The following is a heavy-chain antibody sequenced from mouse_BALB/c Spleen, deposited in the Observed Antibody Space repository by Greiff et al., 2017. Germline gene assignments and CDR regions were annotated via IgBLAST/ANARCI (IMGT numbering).Heavy chain of an antibody. CDR2: IWAGGST. D-gene: IGHD2-10*01. V-gene: IGHV2-9*02. J-gene: IGHJ1*01. Sequence: QVQLQQSGPGLVAPSQSLSITCTVSGFSLTSYGVHWVRQPPGKGLEWLGVIWAGGSTNYNSALMSRLSISKDNSKSQVFLKMNSLQTDDTAMYYCARDPYYGNYAWYFDVWGAGTTVTVSS. CDR1: GFSLTSYG. CDR3: ARDPYYGNYAWYFDV.